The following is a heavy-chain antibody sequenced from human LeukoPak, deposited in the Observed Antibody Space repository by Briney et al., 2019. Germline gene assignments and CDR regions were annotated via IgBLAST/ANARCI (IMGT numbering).Heavy chain of an antibody. D-gene: IGHD1-20*01. J-gene: IGHJ4*02. Sequence: GRSLRLSCAASGFTFSSYGMHWVRQAPGKGLEWVAFIRYDGSNKYYADSVKDRFTISRDNSKNTLYLQMNSLRAEDTAVYYCAKDVDNFNYVDYWGQGTLVTVSS. V-gene: IGHV3-30*02. CDR3: AKDVDNFNYVDY. CDR2: IRYDGSNK. CDR1: GFTFSSYG.